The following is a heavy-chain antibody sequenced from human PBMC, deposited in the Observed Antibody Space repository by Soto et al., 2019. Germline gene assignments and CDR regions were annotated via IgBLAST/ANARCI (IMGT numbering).Heavy chain of an antibody. CDR2: TYYRSKWYN. D-gene: IGHD5-12*01. CDR3: AKEDIVATTGGYDAFDL. V-gene: IGHV6-1*01. Sequence: QTLSLCWAISGDSVSCSSAAWNWIRQSRSRGLEWLGRTYYRSKWYNDYAVSVKSRITINPDTSKNQFSMQLNSVTPEDTAVYYCAKEDIVATTGGYDAFDLWGQGTIVTVSS. J-gene: IGHJ3*01. CDR1: GDSVSCSSAA.